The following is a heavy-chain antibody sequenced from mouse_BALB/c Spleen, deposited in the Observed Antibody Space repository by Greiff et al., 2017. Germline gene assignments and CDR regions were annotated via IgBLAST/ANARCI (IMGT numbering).Heavy chain of an antibody. CDR1: GYSFTSYW. J-gene: IGHJ4*01. V-gene: IGHV1S126*01. CDR2: IDPSDSET. CDR3: ARRGGKTGTYYAMDY. Sequence: QVQLQQSGPQLVRPGASVKISCKASGYSFTSYWMHWVQQRPGQGLEWIGMIDPSDSETRLNQKFKDKATLTVDKSSSTAYMQLSSPTSEDSAVYYCARRGGKTGTYYAMDYWGQGTSVTVSS. D-gene: IGHD4-1*01.